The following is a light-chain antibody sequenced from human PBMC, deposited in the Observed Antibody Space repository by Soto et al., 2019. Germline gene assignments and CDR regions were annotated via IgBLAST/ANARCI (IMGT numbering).Light chain of an antibody. CDR2: GAS. CDR3: QQYDGSIT. Sequence: EIVLTQSPDTLSLSPGESVTLSCRASQSVSSRNLAWYQQKPGRAPRLLIYGASNRATGIPDRFSGSGSGTDFTLTISRLEPEDFAVFYCQQYDGSITFGQGTRLEIE. J-gene: IGKJ5*01. V-gene: IGKV3-20*01. CDR1: QSVSSRN.